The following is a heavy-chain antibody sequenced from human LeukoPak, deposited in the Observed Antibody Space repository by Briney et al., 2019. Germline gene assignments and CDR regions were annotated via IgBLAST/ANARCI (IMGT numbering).Heavy chain of an antibody. V-gene: IGHV4-59*01. Sequence: PSETLSLTCTVSGGSISDSYWSWIRQPPGKGLEWIAYIHYSGSANYNPSLKRRVTISIDTSKNQFSLRLSSVTAADTAVYYCARHRGRSGGTCKNWFDPWGQGTLVTVSS. J-gene: IGHJ5*02. CDR1: GGSISDSY. CDR3: ARHRGRSGGTCKNWFDP. CDR2: IHYSGSA. D-gene: IGHD2-15*01.